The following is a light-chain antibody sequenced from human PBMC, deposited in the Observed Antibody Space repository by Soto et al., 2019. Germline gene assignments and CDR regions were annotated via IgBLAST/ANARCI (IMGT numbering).Light chain of an antibody. Sequence: QAVQTHPASLSGSPGQSITISCTGTSSDIGAYDYVSWFQQHPGKAPKLMISEVNNRPSGVSNRFSGSKSGNTAYLTISGLQVEEEAEYFCFSFTTTRTHAFGTGTKAPS. J-gene: IGLJ1*01. V-gene: IGLV2-14*01. CDR2: EVN. CDR1: SSDIGAYDY. CDR3: FSFTTTRTHA.